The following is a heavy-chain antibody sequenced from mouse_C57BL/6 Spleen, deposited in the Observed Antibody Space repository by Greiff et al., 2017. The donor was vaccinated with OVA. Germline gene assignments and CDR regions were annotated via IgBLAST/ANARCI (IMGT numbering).Heavy chain of an antibody. J-gene: IGHJ2*01. CDR2: IDPETGGT. D-gene: IGHD1-1*01. V-gene: IGHV1-15*01. CDR1: GYTFTDYE. Sequence: QVQLQQSGAELVRPGASVTLSCKASGYTFTDYEMHWVKQTPVHGLEWIGAIDPETGGTAYNQKFKGKAILTADKSSSTAYMELRSLTSEDSAVYYCTVPLLHFFYFDYWGQGTTLTVSS. CDR3: TVPLLHFFYFDY.